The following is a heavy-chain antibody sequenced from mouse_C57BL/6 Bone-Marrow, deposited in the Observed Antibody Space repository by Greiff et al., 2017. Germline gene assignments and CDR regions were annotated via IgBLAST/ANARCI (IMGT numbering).Heavy chain of an antibody. Sequence: QVQLKESGAELVRPGTSVKMSCKASGYTFTNYWIGWAKQRPGHGLEWIGDIYPGGGYTNYNEKFKGKATLTADKSSSTAYMQFSSLTSEDSAIYYCARYYYGYHWYFDVWGTGTTVTVSS. V-gene: IGHV1-63*01. J-gene: IGHJ1*03. CDR1: GYTFTNYW. D-gene: IGHD2-2*01. CDR2: IYPGGGYT. CDR3: ARYYYGYHWYFDV.